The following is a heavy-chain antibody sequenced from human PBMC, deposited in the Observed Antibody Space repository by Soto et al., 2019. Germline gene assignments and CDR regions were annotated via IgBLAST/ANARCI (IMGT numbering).Heavy chain of an antibody. CDR3: AKDPKGVQLWLSYYYYGMDV. V-gene: IGHV3-23*01. CDR1: GFTFSSYA. D-gene: IGHD5-18*01. J-gene: IGHJ6*02. CDR2: ISGSGGST. Sequence: GGSLRLSCAASGFTFSSYAMSWVRQAPGKGLEWVSAISGSGGSTYYADSVKGRFTISRDNSKNTLYLQMNSLRAEDTAVYYCAKDPKGVQLWLSYYYYGMDVWGQGTTVTVSS.